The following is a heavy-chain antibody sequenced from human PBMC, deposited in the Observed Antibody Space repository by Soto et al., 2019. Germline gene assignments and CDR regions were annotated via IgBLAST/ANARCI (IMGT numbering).Heavy chain of an antibody. Sequence: SETLSLTCTVSGGSISGSSYYWGWIRQPPGKGLEWIGYIYYSGSTYYNPSLKSRVTISVDTSKNQFSLKLSSVTAADTAVYYCARGLYYYDSNHWGQGTLVTVSS. CDR1: GGSISGSSYY. CDR2: IYYSGST. D-gene: IGHD3-22*01. V-gene: IGHV4-30-4*08. CDR3: ARGLYYYDSNH. J-gene: IGHJ1*01.